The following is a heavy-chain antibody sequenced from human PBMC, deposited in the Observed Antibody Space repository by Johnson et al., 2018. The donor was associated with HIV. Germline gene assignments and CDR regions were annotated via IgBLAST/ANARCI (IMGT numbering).Heavy chain of an antibody. D-gene: IGHD6-13*01. CDR1: GFTFDDYA. CDR2: ISWNSGSL. CDR3: ARGGGSSSWYQADAFDI. Sequence: VQLVESGGGLVQPGRSLRLSCEASGFTFDDYAMHWVRQAHGKGLAWVSGISWNSGSLGYADSVKGRFTISRDNAKNSLYLQINSLRAEDTAVYYCARGGGSSSWYQADAFDIWGQGTMVTVSS. V-gene: IGHV3-9*01. J-gene: IGHJ3*02.